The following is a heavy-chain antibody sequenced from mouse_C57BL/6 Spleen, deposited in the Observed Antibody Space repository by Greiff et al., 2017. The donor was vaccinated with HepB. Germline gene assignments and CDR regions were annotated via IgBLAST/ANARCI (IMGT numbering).Heavy chain of an antibody. CDR2: ISYDGSN. Sequence: EVQLQQSGPGLVKPSQSLSLTCSVTGYSITSGYYWNWIRQFPGNKLEWMGYISYDGSNNYNPSLKNRISITRDTSKNQFFLKLNSVTTEDTATYYCASGYGSSPYYYAMDYWGQGTSVTVSS. V-gene: IGHV3-6*01. D-gene: IGHD1-1*01. CDR1: GYSITSGYY. CDR3: ASGYGSSPYYYAMDY. J-gene: IGHJ4*01.